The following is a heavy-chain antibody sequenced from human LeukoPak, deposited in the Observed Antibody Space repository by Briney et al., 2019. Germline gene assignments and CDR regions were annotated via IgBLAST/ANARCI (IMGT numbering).Heavy chain of an antibody. CDR1: GYTFSNYG. CDR2: ISVYNGNT. J-gene: IGHJ4*02. V-gene: IGHV1-18*01. Sequence: ASVKVSCKASGYTFSNYGITWVRQAPGQGLEWMGWISVYNGNTKYAQKLQGRVTMTTDTSTSTAYMELSSLRSEDTAVYYCARGLAYYGSGSFFDYWGQGTLVTVSS. CDR3: ARGLAYYGSGSFFDY. D-gene: IGHD3-10*01.